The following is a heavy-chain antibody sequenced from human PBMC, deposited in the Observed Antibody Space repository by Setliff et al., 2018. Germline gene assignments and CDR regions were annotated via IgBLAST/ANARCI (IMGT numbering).Heavy chain of an antibody. J-gene: IGHJ6*04. CDR1: GFTFSSYS. D-gene: IGHD3-22*01. Sequence: GGSLRLSCAPSGFTFSSYSMNWVRQAPGKGLEWVSYISSSSSSIYYADSVKGRFTISRDNGKNSLFLQMSSLRAEDTAVYYCAGPLTYFYDTSGKDVWGKGTTVTVSS. CDR3: AGPLTYFYDTSGKDV. CDR2: ISSSSSSI. V-gene: IGHV3-48*01.